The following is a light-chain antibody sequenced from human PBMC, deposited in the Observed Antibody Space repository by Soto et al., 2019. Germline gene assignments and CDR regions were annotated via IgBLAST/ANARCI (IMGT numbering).Light chain of an antibody. Sequence: EIVLTQSPGTLSLSPGERATLSCRASQSVNNNYLAWYQQKPGQAPRLLIYGASNRATGFPDRFSGSGSGTDFTLTINRLEPEDFAVYYCQQYGSSSYTFGQGTKLETK. J-gene: IGKJ2*01. CDR3: QQYGSSSYT. V-gene: IGKV3-20*01. CDR1: QSVNNNY. CDR2: GAS.